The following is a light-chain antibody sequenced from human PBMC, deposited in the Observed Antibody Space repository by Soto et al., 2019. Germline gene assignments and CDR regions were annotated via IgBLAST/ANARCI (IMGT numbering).Light chain of an antibody. Sequence: AIQMTQSPSSLSASVGDRVTITCRASQAIRNDLGWYQQKPGRGPKLLIYAASTLQSGVPSRFSGSGSGTDFTLTIRSLQPEDFATYYCLQDYNYPWTFGQGTKVEIK. V-gene: IGKV1-6*01. CDR1: QAIRND. CDR3: LQDYNYPWT. J-gene: IGKJ1*01. CDR2: AAS.